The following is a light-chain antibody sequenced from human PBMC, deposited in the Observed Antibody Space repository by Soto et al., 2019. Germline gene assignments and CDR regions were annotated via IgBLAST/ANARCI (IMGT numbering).Light chain of an antibody. Sequence: QSALTQPASVSGSPGQSITISCTGGSSDVGGYNYVSWYQQHPGKAPKLMIYDVTNRPSGVSNRFSGSKSGNTASLTISGLQSEDEADSYCSSYTSSSTLGVFGGGTKVTVL. CDR3: SSYTSSSTLGV. V-gene: IGLV2-14*01. J-gene: IGLJ2*01. CDR2: DVT. CDR1: SSDVGGYNY.